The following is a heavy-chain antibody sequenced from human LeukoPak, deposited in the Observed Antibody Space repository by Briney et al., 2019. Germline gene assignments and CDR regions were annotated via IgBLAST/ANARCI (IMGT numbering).Heavy chain of an antibody. V-gene: IGHV4-59*01. CDR3: ARVHSYYYYGMDV. CDR2: IYYSGST. Sequence: SETLSLTCTVSGGSISSYYWSWIRQPPGKGLEWIGYIYYSGSTNYNPSLTSRVTISVDTSKNQFSLKLSSVTAADTAVYYCARVHSYYYYGMDVWGQGTTVTVSS. J-gene: IGHJ6*02. CDR1: GGSISSYY. D-gene: IGHD4-11*01.